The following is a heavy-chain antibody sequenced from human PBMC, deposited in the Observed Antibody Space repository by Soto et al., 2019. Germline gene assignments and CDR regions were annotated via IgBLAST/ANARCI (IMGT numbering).Heavy chain of an antibody. Sequence: PSETLSLTCTVSGGSISSYYWSWIRQPPGKGLEWIGYIFSSGSTNYNPSLRGRVTISVDTSKNQFSLKLTSVTTADTAVYFCAIVRDKNGYHYYFDQWGQGTLVTVAS. CDR2: IFSSGST. J-gene: IGHJ4*02. CDR3: AIVRDKNGYHYYFDQ. V-gene: IGHV4-59*01. CDR1: GGSISSYY. D-gene: IGHD3-22*01.